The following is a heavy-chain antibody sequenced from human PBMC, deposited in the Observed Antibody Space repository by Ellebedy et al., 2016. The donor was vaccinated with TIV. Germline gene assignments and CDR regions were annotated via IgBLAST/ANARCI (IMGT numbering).Heavy chain of an antibody. Sequence: SETLSLXXAVYGGSFSGYYWSWIRQPPGKGLEWIGEINHSGSTNYNPSLKSRVTISVDMSKNQFSLKLSSVTAADTAVYYCARGRKAYCSSTSCYTVGLDYWGQGTLVTVSS. CDR1: GGSFSGYY. J-gene: IGHJ4*02. CDR2: INHSGST. CDR3: ARGRKAYCSSTSCYTVGLDY. V-gene: IGHV4-34*01. D-gene: IGHD2-2*02.